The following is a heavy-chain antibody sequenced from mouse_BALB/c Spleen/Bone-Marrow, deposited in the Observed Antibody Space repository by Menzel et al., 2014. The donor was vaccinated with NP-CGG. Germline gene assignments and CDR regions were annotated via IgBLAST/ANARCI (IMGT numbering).Heavy chain of an antibody. CDR1: GFTFSSFG. V-gene: IGHV5-17*02. CDR3: ARGTTALRYFDV. Sequence: EVMLVESGGGLVQPGGSRKLSCAASGFTFSSFGMHWIRQAPEKGLEWVAYINGGSNTICYADTVKGRFTISRDNPKNTLFLQMTSLRSEDTAMYFCARGTTALRYFDVWGAGTTVTVSS. D-gene: IGHD1-2*01. J-gene: IGHJ1*01. CDR2: INGGSNTI.